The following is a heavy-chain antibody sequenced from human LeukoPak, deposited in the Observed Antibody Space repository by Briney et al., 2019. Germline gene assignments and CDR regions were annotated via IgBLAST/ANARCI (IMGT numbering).Heavy chain of an antibody. J-gene: IGHJ4*02. D-gene: IGHD4/OR15-4a*01. CDR1: GGSISSGSYY. CDR2: IYTTEKT. V-gene: IGHV4-61*02. Sequence: SETLSLTCSVSGGSISSGSYYWSWIRQPAGKGLEWIGRIYTTEKTNYNPSLKSRVTISLDTSKNQFSLKLSSVTAADTAVYYCARRAGAYSHPYDYWGQGTLVTVSS. CDR3: ARRAGAYSHPYDY.